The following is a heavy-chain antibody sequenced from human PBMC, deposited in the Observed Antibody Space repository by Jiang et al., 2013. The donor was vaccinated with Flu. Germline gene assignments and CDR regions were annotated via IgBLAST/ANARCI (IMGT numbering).Heavy chain of an antibody. CDR1: GGTFSSYA. CDR2: IIPILDVT. Sequence: QLVESGAEVKKPGSSVKVSCKASGGTFSSYAISWVRQAPGQGLEWMGGIIPILDVTTYAQRFRGRVSITADKSTNTAYMELSNLRSEDTAVYYCARVRRGNIVVVPAGYYFDGMDVWGQGTTVTVSS. CDR3: ARVRRGNIVVVPAGYYFDGMDV. D-gene: IGHD2-2*01. V-gene: IGHV1-69*09. J-gene: IGHJ6*02.